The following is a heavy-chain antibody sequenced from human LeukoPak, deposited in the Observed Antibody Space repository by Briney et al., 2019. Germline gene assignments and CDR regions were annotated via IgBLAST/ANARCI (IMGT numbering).Heavy chain of an antibody. Sequence: ASVKVSCKASGYTFTGYYMHWVRQAPGQGLEWMGWINLNSGGTNYAQKFQGRVTMTRDTSISTAYMELSRLRSDDTAVYYCARVVVVPAAPMDVWGKGTTVTVSS. CDR2: INLNSGGT. CDR3: ARVVVVPAAPMDV. CDR1: GYTFTGYY. V-gene: IGHV1-2*02. J-gene: IGHJ6*04. D-gene: IGHD2-2*01.